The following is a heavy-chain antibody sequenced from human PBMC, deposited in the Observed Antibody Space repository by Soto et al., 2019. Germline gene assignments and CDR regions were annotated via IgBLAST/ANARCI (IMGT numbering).Heavy chain of an antibody. Sequence: SVKVSCKASGGTFSSYAISRVRQAPGQGLEWMGGIIPIFGTANYAQKFQGRVTITADESTTTAYMELSSLRSEDTAVYYCARDLKRYYDSSGYGYYYYGMDVWGQGTTVTVSS. V-gene: IGHV1-69*13. J-gene: IGHJ6*02. CDR2: IIPIFGTA. CDR1: GGTFSSYA. CDR3: ARDLKRYYDSSGYGYYYYGMDV. D-gene: IGHD3-22*01.